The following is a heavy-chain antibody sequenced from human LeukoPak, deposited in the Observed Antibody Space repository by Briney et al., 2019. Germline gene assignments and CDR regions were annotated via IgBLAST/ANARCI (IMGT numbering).Heavy chain of an antibody. CDR3: ARRYSDYAETALDY. V-gene: IGHV1-46*01. Sequence: ASVKVSCKASGYTFITYYIHRVRQTPGQGLEWMGIINPSGDSTTYAQKFQGRVTMTRDTSTSTVYMELSSLTSEDTAVYYCARRYSDYAETALDYWGKATLVTVSS. CDR1: GYTFITYY. CDR2: INPSGDST. D-gene: IGHD5-12*01. J-gene: IGHJ4*02.